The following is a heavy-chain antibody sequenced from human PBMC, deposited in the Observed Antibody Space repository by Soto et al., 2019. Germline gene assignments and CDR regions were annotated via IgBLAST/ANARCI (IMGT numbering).Heavy chain of an antibody. CDR2: ITGSGGGT. D-gene: IGHD6-13*01. V-gene: IGHV3-23*01. CDR3: ATRPLAAAGFDY. CDR1: GFTFSNYA. J-gene: IGHJ4*02. Sequence: EVQLLESGGGLVQPGGSLRLSCAASGFTFSNYAMTWVRQAPGKGLEWGSVITGSGGGTYFVDSVKGRFTISRDNSKNTVYLQMNSLRAEDTSVYYCATRPLAAAGFDYWGQGTLVTVSS.